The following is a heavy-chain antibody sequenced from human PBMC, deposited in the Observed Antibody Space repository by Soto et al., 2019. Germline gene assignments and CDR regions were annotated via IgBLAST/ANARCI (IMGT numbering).Heavy chain of an antibody. CDR3: ARGGYCSSTSCYVYYYYGMDV. Sequence: ASVKVSCKASGYTITSYGISWVRQAPGQGLEWMGWISAYNGNTNYAQKLQGRVTMTTDTSTSTAYMELRSLRSDDTAVYYCARGGYCSSTSCYVYYYYGMDVWGQGTTVTVSS. CDR2: ISAYNGNT. J-gene: IGHJ6*02. V-gene: IGHV1-18*01. CDR1: GYTITSYG. D-gene: IGHD2-2*01.